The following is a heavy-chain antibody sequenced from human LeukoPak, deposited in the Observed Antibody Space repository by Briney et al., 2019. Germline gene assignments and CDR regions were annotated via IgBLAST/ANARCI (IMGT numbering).Heavy chain of an antibody. CDR3: ARGGSLRYFDWPYYYYYGMDV. J-gene: IGHJ6*02. CDR2: ISAYNGNT. V-gene: IGHV1-18*01. Sequence: GASVKVSCKASGYTFTSYGISWVRQAPGQGLEWMGWISAYNGNTNYAQKLQGRVTMTTDTSTSTAYMELRSLRSDDTAVYYCARGGSLRYFDWPYYYYYGMDVWGQGTTVTVSS. CDR1: GYTFTSYG. D-gene: IGHD3-9*01.